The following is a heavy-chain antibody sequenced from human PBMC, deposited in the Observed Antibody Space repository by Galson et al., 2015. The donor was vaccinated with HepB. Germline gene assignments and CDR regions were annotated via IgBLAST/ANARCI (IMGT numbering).Heavy chain of an antibody. V-gene: IGHV5-51*03. CDR3: ARLASLSGWFHSKPHVPAAFDI. D-gene: IGHD2-2*01. CDR1: GYSFTSHW. Sequence: QSGAEVKKPGESLKISCKGSGYSFTSHWIGWVRQMPGKGLEWMGIIYPGDSDTRYSPSFQGQVTISADKSISTAYLQWSSLKASDTAMYYCARLASLSGWFHSKPHVPAAFDIWGQGTMVTASS. CDR2: IYPGDSDT. J-gene: IGHJ3*02.